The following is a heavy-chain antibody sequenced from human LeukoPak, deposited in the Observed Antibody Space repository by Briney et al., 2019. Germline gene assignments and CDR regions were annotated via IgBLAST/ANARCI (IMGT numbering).Heavy chain of an antibody. Sequence: GGSLRLSCTASGLIFSRYGMHWVRQAPGKGLEWVALIRFDGSNRYYADSVKGRFSISRDNGKNTLYLQMHSLRAEDTSVYYCARDLGSHFDFWGQGTLVTVSS. CDR1: GLIFSRYG. D-gene: IGHD2-15*01. J-gene: IGHJ4*02. CDR2: IRFDGSNR. CDR3: ARDLGSHFDF. V-gene: IGHV3-30*02.